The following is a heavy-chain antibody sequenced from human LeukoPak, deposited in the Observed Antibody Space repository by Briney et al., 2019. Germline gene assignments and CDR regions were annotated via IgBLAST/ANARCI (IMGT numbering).Heavy chain of an antibody. D-gene: IGHD2-2*01. Sequence: SETLSLTCTVSGGSISSYYWSWIRQPPGKGLEWIGYIYYNGSTNYNPSLKSRVTISLDTSKNQFSLKLSSVTAADTAVYYCARYCSSTSCSKYYYYGMDVWGQGTTVTVSS. J-gene: IGHJ6*02. V-gene: IGHV4-59*01. CDR1: GGSISSYY. CDR3: ARYCSSTSCSKYYYYGMDV. CDR2: IYYNGST.